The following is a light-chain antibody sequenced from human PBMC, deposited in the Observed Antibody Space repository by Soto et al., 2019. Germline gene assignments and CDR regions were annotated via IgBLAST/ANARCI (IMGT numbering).Light chain of an antibody. CDR2: KAS. J-gene: IGKJ4*01. Sequence: DIQMTQSPSTLSASVGDRVTITCRASQSISTWLAWYQQEPGKAPKLLIHKASSLQRGVPSRFSGSGSGTEFTLTISSLQPEDFATYFCQQGNSLPLTFGGGTKVDIK. V-gene: IGKV1-5*03. CDR3: QQGNSLPLT. CDR1: QSISTW.